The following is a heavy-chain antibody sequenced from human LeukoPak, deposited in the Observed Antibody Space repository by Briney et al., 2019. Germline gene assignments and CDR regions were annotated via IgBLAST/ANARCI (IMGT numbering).Heavy chain of an antibody. D-gene: IGHD2-15*01. Sequence: SGGSLRLSCTASGFSFSNYWIHWFRQAPGKGLVWVSRINSDGSNTRYADSVKGRFTISRDNAKNTVYLQMNSLRAEDTAMYYCARDLVAKDAFDIWGQGAVVTVSS. CDR1: GFSFSNYW. CDR3: ARDLVAKDAFDI. V-gene: IGHV3-74*01. CDR2: INSDGSNT. J-gene: IGHJ3*02.